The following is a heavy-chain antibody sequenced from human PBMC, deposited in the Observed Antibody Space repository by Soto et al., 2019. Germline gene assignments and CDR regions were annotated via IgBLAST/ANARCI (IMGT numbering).Heavy chain of an antibody. D-gene: IGHD3-3*01. V-gene: IGHV4-34*01. CDR1: GGSFSGYY. CDR3: ARVRDWFDP. Sequence: SETLSLTCAVYGGSFSGYYWNWIRQPPGKGLEWIGEIDHSGYTNYTPSLKSRVTISVDTSKNQFSLRLTSVTAADTAVYYCARVRDWFDPGCEGTLVTVSS. CDR2: IDHSGYT. J-gene: IGHJ5*02.